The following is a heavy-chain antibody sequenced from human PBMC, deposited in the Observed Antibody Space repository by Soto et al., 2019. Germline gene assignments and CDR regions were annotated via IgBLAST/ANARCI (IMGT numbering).Heavy chain of an antibody. J-gene: IGHJ4*02. CDR1: RFTFSSYG. CDR3: AKDLGYSYGCFDY. V-gene: IGHV3-30*18. CDR2: ISYDGSNK. D-gene: IGHD5-18*01. Sequence: SLRLSCAASRFTFSSYGIHWVLQTPCNGLEWVAVISYDGSNKYYADSVKGRFTISRDNSKNTLYLQMNSLRAEDTAVYYCAKDLGYSYGCFDYWGQGTLVTVSS.